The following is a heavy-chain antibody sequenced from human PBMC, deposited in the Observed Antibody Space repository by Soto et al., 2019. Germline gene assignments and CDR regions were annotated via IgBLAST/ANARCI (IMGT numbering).Heavy chain of an antibody. CDR1: GYSFTSYW. D-gene: IGHD3-22*01. J-gene: IGHJ4*02. CDR3: ARHPSFDYYGSSGYYLSDY. Sequence: PGETLKITCKGSGYSFTSYWISWVRQMPGKGRELMGRIGPSDSYTNYSPSLQGHVAISADKSIRTAYLQWRSLKASDTAMYYCARHPSFDYYGSSGYYLSDYYGQGSLGTAAS. CDR2: IGPSDSYT. V-gene: IGHV5-10-1*01.